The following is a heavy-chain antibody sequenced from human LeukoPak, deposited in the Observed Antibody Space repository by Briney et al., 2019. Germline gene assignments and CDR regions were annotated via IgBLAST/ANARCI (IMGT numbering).Heavy chain of an antibody. CDR3: AKGGGVDTAMVDAFDI. J-gene: IGHJ3*02. D-gene: IGHD5-18*01. CDR2: NSGGST. Sequence: PGGSLRLSCAASGFTVSNNYMTWVRQAPGKGLEWVSLNSGGSTYYADSVKGRFTISRDNSKNTLYLQMNSLRAEDTAVYYCAKGGGVDTAMVDAFDIWGQGTMVTVSS. V-gene: IGHV3-66*01. CDR1: GFTVSNNY.